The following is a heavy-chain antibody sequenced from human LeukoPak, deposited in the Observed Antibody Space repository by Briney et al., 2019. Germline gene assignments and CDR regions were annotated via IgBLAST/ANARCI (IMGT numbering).Heavy chain of an antibody. V-gene: IGHV6-1*01. J-gene: IGHJ4*02. CDR2: TYYRSKWYN. CDR3: VRDHGYDFDY. D-gene: IGHD5-18*01. Sequence: SQTLSPTFAISGDSVSSNTAAWNWIRQSPSRGLEWLGRTYYRSKWYNDYAGSVKSRITINPDTSKNQFSLQLNSVTPEDTAVYYCVRDHGYDFDYWGRGTLVTVSS. CDR1: GDSVSSNTAA.